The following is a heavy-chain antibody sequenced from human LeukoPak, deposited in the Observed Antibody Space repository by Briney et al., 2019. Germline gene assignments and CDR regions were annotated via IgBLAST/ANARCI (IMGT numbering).Heavy chain of an antibody. CDR3: ARQGGY. Sequence: ASVKVSCKASGGTFSSYAVTWVRQAPGQGLEWMGRIIPILSITTYAQKFQGRVTITADKSASTAYIELSSLRSEDTAVYYCARQGGYWGQGTLVTVSS. D-gene: IGHD3-16*01. J-gene: IGHJ4*02. V-gene: IGHV1-69*04. CDR2: IIPILSIT. CDR1: GGTFSSYA.